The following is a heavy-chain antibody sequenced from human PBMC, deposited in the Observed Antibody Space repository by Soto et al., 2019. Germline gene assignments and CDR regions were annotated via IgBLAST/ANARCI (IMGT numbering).Heavy chain of an antibody. J-gene: IGHJ3*02. D-gene: IGHD6-19*01. CDR2: IYSGGST. CDR3: ARGGYSSGWYGEDALDI. Sequence: GGSLRLSCAASGFTVSSNYMSWVRQAPGKGLEWVSVIYSGGSTYYADSVKGRFTISRDNSKNTLYLQMNSLRAEDTAVYYCARGGYSSGWYGEDALDIWGQGTMVTVS. CDR1: GFTVSSNY. V-gene: IGHV3-53*01.